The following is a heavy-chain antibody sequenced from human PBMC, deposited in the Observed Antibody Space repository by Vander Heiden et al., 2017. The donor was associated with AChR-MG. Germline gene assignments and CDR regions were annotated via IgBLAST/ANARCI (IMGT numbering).Heavy chain of an antibody. CDR1: GGSISSYY. Sequence: QVQLQESGPGLVKPSETLSLTCTVSGGSISSYYWSWIRQPPGKGLEWIGYIYYSGSTNYNPSLKSRVTISVDTSKNQFSLKLSSVTAADTAVYYCASGAVLYDFSFLDYYYYMDVWGKGTTVTVSS. CDR3: ASGAVLYDFSFLDYYYYMDV. V-gene: IGHV4-59*01. CDR2: IYYSGST. J-gene: IGHJ6*03. D-gene: IGHD3-3*01.